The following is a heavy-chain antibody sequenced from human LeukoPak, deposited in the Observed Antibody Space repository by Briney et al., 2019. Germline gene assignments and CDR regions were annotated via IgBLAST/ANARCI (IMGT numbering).Heavy chain of an antibody. V-gene: IGHV3-30*18. CDR3: AKVPSSTSAYYYYGMDV. CDR1: GFTFSSYG. D-gene: IGHD2-2*01. Sequence: GRSLRLSCAASGFTFSSYGMHWVRQAPGKGLEWVAVISYDGSNKYYADSVKGRFTISRDNSKNTLYLQMNSLRAEDTAVYDCAKVPSSTSAYYYYGMDVWGQGTTVTVSS. CDR2: ISYDGSNK. J-gene: IGHJ6*02.